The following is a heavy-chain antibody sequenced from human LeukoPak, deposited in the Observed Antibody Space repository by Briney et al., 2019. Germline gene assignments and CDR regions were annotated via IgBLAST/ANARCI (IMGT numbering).Heavy chain of an antibody. CDR1: GGSLSSSSYY. CDR2: IYYSGST. D-gene: IGHD2-2*01. J-gene: IGHJ4*02. Sequence: SETLSLTCTVSGGSLSSSSYYWGWIRQPPGTGLEWIGSIYYSGSTYYNPSLKSRITISVDTSKNQFSLKLSSVTAADTAVYYCARTGDIVVVPAAEDWGQGTLVTVSS. V-gene: IGHV4-39*01. CDR3: ARTGDIVVVPAAED.